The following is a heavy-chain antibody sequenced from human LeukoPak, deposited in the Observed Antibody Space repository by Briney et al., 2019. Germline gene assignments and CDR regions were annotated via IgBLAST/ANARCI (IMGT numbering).Heavy chain of an antibody. V-gene: IGHV3-21*01. CDR1: GFTFSSYS. CDR3: AGIYGDSPGHYFDY. Sequence: KAGGSLRLSCAASGFTFSSYSMNWVRQAPGKGLEWVSSISSSSSYIYYADSVKGRFTISRDNAKNSLYLQMDSLRAEDTAVYYCAGIYGDSPGHYFDYWGQGTLVTVSS. D-gene: IGHD4-17*01. J-gene: IGHJ4*02. CDR2: ISSSSSYI.